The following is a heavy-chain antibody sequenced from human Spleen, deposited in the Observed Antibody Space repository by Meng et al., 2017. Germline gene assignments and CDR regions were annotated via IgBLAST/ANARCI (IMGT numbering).Heavy chain of an antibody. CDR2: INPKSGDT. D-gene: IGHD6-13*01. Sequence: HVYVGQSGTAVKQPGPPVKVSSNPSGYYFPYFYIQWVRRAPGQGLEWMGRINPKSGDTHYAQKFQARVTMTGDASISTAYMELSGLRSDDTAMYYCARDEDISAAGKLFGDYWGQGTLVTVSS. CDR3: ARDEDISAAGKLFGDY. J-gene: IGHJ4*02. CDR1: GYYFPYFY. V-gene: IGHV1-2*06.